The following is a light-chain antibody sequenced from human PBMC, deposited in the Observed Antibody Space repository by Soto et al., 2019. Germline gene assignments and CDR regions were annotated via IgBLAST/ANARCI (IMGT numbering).Light chain of an antibody. Sequence: QSALTQPPSASGSPGQSVTISCTGTSSDVGLYNYVSWYQQYPGKAPKLMFYEVSKRPSGVPDRFSASKSGNTASLTVSGLQAADEDDYYCSSYAGSNNFVVFGGGTKLTVL. CDR1: SSDVGLYNY. J-gene: IGLJ2*01. V-gene: IGLV2-8*01. CDR3: SSYAGSNNFVV. CDR2: EVS.